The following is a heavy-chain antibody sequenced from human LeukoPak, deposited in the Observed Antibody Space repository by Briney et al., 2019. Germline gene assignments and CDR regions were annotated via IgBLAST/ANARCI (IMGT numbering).Heavy chain of an antibody. D-gene: IGHD3-10*01. CDR2: ISSSSSYI. CDR1: GFTFSSYW. V-gene: IGHV3-21*04. Sequence: PGGSLRLSCAASGFTFSSYWMSWVRQAPGKGLEWVSSISSSSSYIYYADSVKGRFTISRDNAKNSLYLQMNSLRAEDTAVYYCAKDLSVRSYYYYMDVWGKGTTVTVSS. CDR3: AKDLSVRSYYYYMDV. J-gene: IGHJ6*03.